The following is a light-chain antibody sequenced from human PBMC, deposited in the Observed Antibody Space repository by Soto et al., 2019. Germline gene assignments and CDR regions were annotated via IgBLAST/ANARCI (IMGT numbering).Light chain of an antibody. CDR3: QQGYNAPLT. Sequence: DIQMTQSPSSLSASVGDRVTITCRASQNIATYLNWYQQKPGNAPKLLLYAASSLQSGVPSGFSGSGSGTDFTLTISSLQPEDFATYYCQQGYNAPLTFGGGTKVEI. CDR1: QNIATY. CDR2: AAS. J-gene: IGKJ4*01. V-gene: IGKV1-39*01.